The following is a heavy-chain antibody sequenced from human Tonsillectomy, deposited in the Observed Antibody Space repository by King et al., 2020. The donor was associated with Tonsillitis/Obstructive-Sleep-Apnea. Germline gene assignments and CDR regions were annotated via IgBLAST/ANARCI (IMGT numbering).Heavy chain of an antibody. CDR3: AHRPAAGTSRSYYYFDL. CDR1: GFSLSATGVG. CDR2: IFCDDDM. Sequence: QLTLKESGPTVVKPTQTLTLTCTFSGFSLSATGVGVGWIRQPPGKALEWLAIIFCDDDMRYSPSLKSRLTITKDTSKNQVVFTMTNMDPVDTATYYCAHRPAAGTSRSYYYFDLWGRGTLVTVSS. D-gene: IGHD1-14*01. J-gene: IGHJ2*01. V-gene: IGHV2-5*02.